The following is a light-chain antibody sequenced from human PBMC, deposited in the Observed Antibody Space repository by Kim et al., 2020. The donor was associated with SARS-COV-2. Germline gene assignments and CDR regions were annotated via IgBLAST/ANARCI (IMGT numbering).Light chain of an antibody. CDR2: RDN. CDR3: SAWDSSLSAWV. V-gene: IGLV10-54*04. J-gene: IGLJ3*02. Sequence: QTATLPCTGNTNNVGNRGAAWLQQFQGPPPKFLSSRDNSRPSGISQRFSASRSGTTASLTITGVQPEDEADYYCSAWDSSLSAWVFGGGTQLTVL. CDR1: TNNVGNRG.